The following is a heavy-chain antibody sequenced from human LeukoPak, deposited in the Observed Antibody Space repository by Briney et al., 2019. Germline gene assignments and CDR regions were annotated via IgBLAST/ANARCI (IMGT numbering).Heavy chain of an antibody. CDR2: INYSGST. CDR3: ARHPGIHY. CDR1: GGSISSSSSYY. Sequence: SETLSLTCTVSGGSISSSSSYYWGWIRQPPGKGLEWIGSINYSGSTFYNPSLKSRVAMSVDTSKNHFSLSLSSVSAADTAVYYYARHPGIHYWGQGTLVTVSS. V-gene: IGHV4-39*01. J-gene: IGHJ4*02.